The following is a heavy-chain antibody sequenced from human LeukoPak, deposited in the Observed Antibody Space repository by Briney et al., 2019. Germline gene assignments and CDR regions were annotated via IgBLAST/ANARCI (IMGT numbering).Heavy chain of an antibody. CDR1: GFAFSSYW. V-gene: IGHV3-74*01. CDR3: VSGHSSGFA. D-gene: IGHD6-19*01. J-gene: IGHJ5*02. Sequence: GGSLGLSCAASGFAFSSYWMHWVRQAPGKGLVWVSRINSDGSSTNYADSVKGRFTISRDNAKNTLYLQMNSLRAEDTAVYFCVSGHSSGFAWGQGTLVTVSS. CDR2: INSDGSST.